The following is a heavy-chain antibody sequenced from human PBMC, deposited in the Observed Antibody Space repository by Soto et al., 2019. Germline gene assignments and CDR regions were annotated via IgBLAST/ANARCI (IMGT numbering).Heavy chain of an antibody. D-gene: IGHD3-3*01. CDR3: ARGSPIYDFWSGYYYYYYGMDV. V-gene: IGHV1-2*02. Sequence: GASVKVSCKASGYTSTGYYMHWVRQAPGQGLEWMGWINPNSGGTNYAQKFQGRVTMTRDTSISTAYMELSRLRSDDTAVYYCARGSPIYDFWSGYYYYYYGMDVWGQGTTVTVSS. CDR2: INPNSGGT. J-gene: IGHJ6*02. CDR1: GYTSTGYY.